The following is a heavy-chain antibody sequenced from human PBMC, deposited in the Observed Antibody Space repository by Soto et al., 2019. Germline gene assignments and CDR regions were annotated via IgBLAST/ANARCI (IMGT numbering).Heavy chain of an antibody. V-gene: IGHV3-7*01. CDR3: ARQSIAAAGIVWFDP. Sequence: PGGSLRLSCAASGFTFSSYWMSWVRQAPGKGLEWVANIKQDGSEKYYVDSVKGRFTISRDNAKNSLHLQMNSLRAEDTAVYYCARQSIAAAGIVWFDPWGQGTLVTVSS. D-gene: IGHD6-13*01. J-gene: IGHJ5*02. CDR2: IKQDGSEK. CDR1: GFTFSSYW.